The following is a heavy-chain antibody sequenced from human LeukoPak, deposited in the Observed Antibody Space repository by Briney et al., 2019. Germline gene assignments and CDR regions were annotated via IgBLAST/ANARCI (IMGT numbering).Heavy chain of an antibody. V-gene: IGHV3-23*01. CDR3: AKPARTDYADY. CDR2: INGSGDKT. CDR1: GFPLSSYA. J-gene: IGHJ4*02. Sequence: GGSLRLSCAASGFPLSSYAMSWVRQAPGKGLEWVSSINGSGDKTYYADSVKGRFTISRDNSKNTLYLQMNSLRAEDTAVYYCAKPARTDYADYWGQGTLVTVSS. D-gene: IGHD1-14*01.